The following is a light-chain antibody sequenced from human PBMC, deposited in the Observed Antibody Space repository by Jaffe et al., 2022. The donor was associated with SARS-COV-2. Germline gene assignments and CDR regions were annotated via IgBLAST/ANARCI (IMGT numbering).Light chain of an antibody. Sequence: QSVLTQPPSVSGAPGQRVTISCTGSSSNIGANYDVHWYQQLPGTAPKLLIYGSGNRPSGVPDRFSVSKSGISASLAITGLQAEDEADYYCQSYDSSLRGWVFGGGTKLTVL. CDR1: SSNIGANYD. CDR2: GSG. V-gene: IGLV1-40*01. CDR3: QSYDSSLRGWV. J-gene: IGLJ3*02.